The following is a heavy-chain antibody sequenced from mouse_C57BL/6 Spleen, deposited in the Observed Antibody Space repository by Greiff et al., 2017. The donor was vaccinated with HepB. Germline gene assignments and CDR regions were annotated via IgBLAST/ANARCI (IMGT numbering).Heavy chain of an antibody. Sequence: EVKLQESGPGLVKPSQSLSLTCSVTGYSITSGYYWNWIRQFPGNKLEWMGYISYDGSNNYNPSLKNRISITRDTSKNQFFLKLNSVTTEDTATYYCAREGLGQDYWGQGTTLTVSS. J-gene: IGHJ2*01. V-gene: IGHV3-6*01. CDR3: AREGLGQDY. CDR2: ISYDGSN. D-gene: IGHD4-1*01. CDR1: GYSITSGYY.